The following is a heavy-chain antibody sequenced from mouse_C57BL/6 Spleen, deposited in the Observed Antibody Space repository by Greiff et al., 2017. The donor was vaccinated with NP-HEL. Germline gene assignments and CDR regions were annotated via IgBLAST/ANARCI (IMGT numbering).Heavy chain of an antibody. D-gene: IGHD2-5*01. V-gene: IGHV1-26*01. J-gene: IGHJ1*03. CDR1: GYTFTDYY. CDR2: INPNNGGT. CDR3: ARTTIVRYFDV. Sequence: EVQLQQSGPELVKPGASVKISCKASGYTFTDYYMTWVKQSHGKSLEWIGDINPNNGGTSYNQKFKGKATLTVDKSSSTAYMELRSLTSEDSAVYYCARTTIVRYFDVWGTGTTVTVSS.